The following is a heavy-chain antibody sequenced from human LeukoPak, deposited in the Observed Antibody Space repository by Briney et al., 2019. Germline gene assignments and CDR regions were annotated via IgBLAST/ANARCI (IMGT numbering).Heavy chain of an antibody. V-gene: IGHV5-51*01. CDR1: GYSFTSYW. CDR3: ARTLGYCSGGSCYRDAFDI. CDR2: IYPGDSDT. Sequence: GESLKISCKGSGYSFTSYWIGWVRQMPGKGLERMGIIYPGDSDTRYSPSFQGQVTISADKSISTAYLQWSSLKASDTAMYYCARTLGYCSGGSCYRDAFDIWGPGTMVTVFS. J-gene: IGHJ3*02. D-gene: IGHD2-15*01.